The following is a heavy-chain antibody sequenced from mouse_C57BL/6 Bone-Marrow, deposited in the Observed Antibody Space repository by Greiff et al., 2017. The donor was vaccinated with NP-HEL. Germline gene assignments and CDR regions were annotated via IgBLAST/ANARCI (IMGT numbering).Heavy chain of an antibody. CDR3: AIITAVVDWYFDV. J-gene: IGHJ1*03. CDR1: GYTFTSYW. CDR2: IHPNSGST. Sequence: QVQLQQPGAELVKPGASVKLSCKASGYTFTSYWMHWVKQRPGQGLEWIGMIHPNSGSTNYNEKFKSKATLTVDKSSSTAYMQLSSLIAEDSAVYYCAIITAVVDWYFDVWGTGTTVTVSS. V-gene: IGHV1-64*01. D-gene: IGHD1-1*01.